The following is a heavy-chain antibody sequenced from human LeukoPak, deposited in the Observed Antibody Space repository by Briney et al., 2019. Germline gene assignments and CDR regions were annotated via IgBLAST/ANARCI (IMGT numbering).Heavy chain of an antibody. CDR2: IKPDGTVT. V-gene: IGHV3-7*01. CDR3: ARDRGYRSFDY. J-gene: IGHJ4*02. Sequence: GGSLRLSCEASGFTFSTSWMDWVRQAPGKGLGWVANIKPDGTVTTSVDSVKGRFTISRDNAKNSLYLQMNSLRVEDTAVYYCARDRGYRSFDYWGQGTLVTVSS. CDR1: GFTFSTSW. D-gene: IGHD6-19*01.